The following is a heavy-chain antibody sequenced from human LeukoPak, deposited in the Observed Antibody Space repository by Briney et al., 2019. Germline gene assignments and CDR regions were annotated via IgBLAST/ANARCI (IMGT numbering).Heavy chain of an antibody. CDR2: TYYRSKWYN. Sequence: SQTLSLTCAISGDSVSSNSAAWNWIRQSPSRGPEWLGRTYYRSKWYNDYAVSVKSRITINPDTSKNQFSLQLNSVTPEDTAVYYCARDRVDSYGIVGATGIDYWGQGTLVTVSS. D-gene: IGHD1-26*01. CDR3: ARDRVDSYGIVGATGIDY. J-gene: IGHJ4*02. V-gene: IGHV6-1*01. CDR1: GDSVSSNSAA.